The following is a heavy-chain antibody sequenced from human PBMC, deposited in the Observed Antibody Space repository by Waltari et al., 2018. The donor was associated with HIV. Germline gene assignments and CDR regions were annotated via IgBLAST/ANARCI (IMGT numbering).Heavy chain of an antibody. CDR3: ARAGRNGHKTGWFDP. J-gene: IGHJ5*02. CDR2: MSYTGKT. V-gene: IGHV4-59*01. Sequence: QVQLQESGPGLVTPSATLSLTCTVSGDSFNNYSWIWIRQPPGKGLDWIGYMSYTGKTNYNPSLKSRVTISVDTSKNQVSLKLSPVTATDTAVYFCARAGRNGHKTGWFDPWGQGTLVTVSS. CDR1: GDSFNNYS. D-gene: IGHD2-8*01.